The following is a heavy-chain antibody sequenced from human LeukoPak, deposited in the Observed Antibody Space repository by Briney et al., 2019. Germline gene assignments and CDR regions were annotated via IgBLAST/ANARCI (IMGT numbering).Heavy chain of an antibody. J-gene: IGHJ5*02. D-gene: IGHD1-1*01. CDR2: IYYSGST. Sequence: PSETLSLTCTVSGCTISSYYWSWIRQPPGKGLEWIGYIYYSGSTNYNPSPKRRVTISVDSYKTQFSLKLSSVTAADTAVYYCARDTTWFDPWGQGTLVTVSS. V-gene: IGHV4-59*01. CDR3: ARDTTWFDP. CDR1: GCTISSYY.